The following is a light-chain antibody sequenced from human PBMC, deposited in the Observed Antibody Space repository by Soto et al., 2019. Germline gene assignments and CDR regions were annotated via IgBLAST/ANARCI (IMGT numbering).Light chain of an antibody. V-gene: IGKV1-39*01. CDR2: SAS. CDR1: QGVSAY. J-gene: IGKJ2*01. CDR3: QQSYSTPST. Sequence: DIQMTQSPSSLSASVGDRVTITCRASQGVSAYLLWYQQTQGRVPKLLIYSASNLVRGVPSRFSGSSAGTNITPTISSLQPEDFATYYGQQSYSTPSTFGQGTKLETK.